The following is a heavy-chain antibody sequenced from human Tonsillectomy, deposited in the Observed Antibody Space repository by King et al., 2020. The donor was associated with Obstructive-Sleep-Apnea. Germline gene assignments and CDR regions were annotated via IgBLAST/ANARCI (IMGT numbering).Heavy chain of an antibody. CDR2: ISYDGDKE. V-gene: IGHV3-30*18. Sequence: VQLVESGGGVVQPGRSLRLSCAASGFTFSSYGMHLVRQAPGKGLEWVAVISYDGDKEFYAESVKGRFTISRDSSRNTLYLQMNSLRPEDTAVYYCAKAWTVTTLQCACDYWGQGTLVTVSS. D-gene: IGHD4-17*01. CDR3: AKAWTVTTLQCACDY. J-gene: IGHJ4*02. CDR1: GFTFSSYG.